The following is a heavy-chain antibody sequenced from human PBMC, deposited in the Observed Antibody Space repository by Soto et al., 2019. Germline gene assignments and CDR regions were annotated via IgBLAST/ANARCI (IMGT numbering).Heavy chain of an antibody. Sequence: QVQLVQSGAEVKKPGSSVKVSCKGSGATFTSYGVIWVRQAPRQGLEWMGGIIPIFDKANYARKFQARLTITADKSTSTAFMELRSLRSEDTAVYYCARAGIYSDYFTGAQDPWGQGTLVTVSS. J-gene: IGHJ5*02. CDR3: ARAGIYSDYFTGAQDP. CDR2: IIPIFDKA. D-gene: IGHD4-17*01. V-gene: IGHV1-69*06. CDR1: GATFTSYG.